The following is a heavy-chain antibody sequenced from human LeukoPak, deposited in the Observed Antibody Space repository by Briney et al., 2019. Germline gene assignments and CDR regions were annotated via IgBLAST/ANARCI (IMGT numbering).Heavy chain of an antibody. CDR2: INGSGGST. D-gene: IGHD3-3*01. V-gene: IGHV3-23*01. J-gene: IGHJ4*02. Sequence: GGSLRLSCAASGFPLRNYAMSWVRQAPGKGLEWVSDINGSGGSTYYADSVKGRFTISRDNSKNTLYLQMNSLRAEDTAVYYCAKSLLRPGYWGQGTLVTVSS. CDR1: GFPLRNYA. CDR3: AKSLLRPGY.